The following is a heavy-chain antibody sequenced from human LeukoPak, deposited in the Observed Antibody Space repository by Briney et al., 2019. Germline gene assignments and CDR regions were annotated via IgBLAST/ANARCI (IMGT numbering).Heavy chain of an antibody. D-gene: IGHD2-21*01. Sequence: PGGSLRLSCAGSGFTFSNYAMTWVRQAPGKGLEWVSSVSGSGRNTFYPDSVEGRFTISRDNSKNTVYLQMDSLRGEDTAVYYCAKDFRIGYSAHFDYWGQGALVTVSS. CDR3: AKDFRIGYSAHFDY. V-gene: IGHV3-23*01. J-gene: IGHJ4*02. CDR1: GFTFSNYA. CDR2: VSGSGRNT.